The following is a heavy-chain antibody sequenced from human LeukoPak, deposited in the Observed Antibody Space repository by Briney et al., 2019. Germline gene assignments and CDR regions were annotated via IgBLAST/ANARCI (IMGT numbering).Heavy chain of an antibody. CDR3: ASVLQSGTYPSGSDYYFDS. CDR1: GDSINNDNYS. Sequence: PSETLSLTCYVSGDSINNDNYSWGWVRQSPGAGLEWLGSVYHNGHTIYPPSLKSRLTLSVDTSKNHFSLNLTSATAADTAVYFCASVLQSGTYPSGSDYYFDSWGRGTLVTVTS. V-gene: IGHV4-39*02. CDR2: VYHNGHT. D-gene: IGHD1-26*01. J-gene: IGHJ4*01.